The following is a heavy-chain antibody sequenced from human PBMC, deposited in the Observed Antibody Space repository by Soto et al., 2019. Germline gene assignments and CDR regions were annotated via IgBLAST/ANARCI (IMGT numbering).Heavy chain of an antibody. J-gene: IGHJ6*02. CDR1: GFTFTSPA. CDR3: AASDVVSNYYYYGMDV. D-gene: IGHD3-22*01. CDR2: IVVGSGNT. Sequence: SVKVSCKASGFTFTSPAVQLVRQARGQRLEWIGWIVVGSGNTNYAQKFQERVTITRDMSTSTAYMELSSLRSEDTAVYYCAASDVVSNYYYYGMDVWGQGTTVTVSS. V-gene: IGHV1-58*01.